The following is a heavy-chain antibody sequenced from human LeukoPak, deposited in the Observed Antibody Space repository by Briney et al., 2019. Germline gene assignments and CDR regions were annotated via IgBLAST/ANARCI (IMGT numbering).Heavy chain of an antibody. Sequence: PSQTLSLTCTVSGGSISSGSYYWSWIRQPAGKGLEWIGRIYTSGSTNYNPSLKSRVTISVDTSKNQFSLKLSSATAADTAVYYCARVVSDFWSGHWDFDYWGQGTLVTVSS. J-gene: IGHJ4*02. V-gene: IGHV4-61*02. CDR3: ARVVSDFWSGHWDFDY. D-gene: IGHD3-3*01. CDR2: IYTSGST. CDR1: GGSISSGSYY.